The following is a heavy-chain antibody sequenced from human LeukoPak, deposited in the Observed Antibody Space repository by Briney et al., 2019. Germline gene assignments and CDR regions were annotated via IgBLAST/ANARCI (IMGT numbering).Heavy chain of an antibody. CDR1: GFTFDDYA. CDR2: ISWNSGSI. CDR3: ATARTYGSGSYLFDY. Sequence: PGRSLRLSCAASGFTFDDYAMHWVRQAPGKGLEWVSGISWNSGSIGYADSVKGRFTISRDNAKNSLYLQMNSLRAEDTALYYCATARTYGSGSYLFDYWGQGTLVTVSS. J-gene: IGHJ4*02. V-gene: IGHV3-9*01. D-gene: IGHD3-10*01.